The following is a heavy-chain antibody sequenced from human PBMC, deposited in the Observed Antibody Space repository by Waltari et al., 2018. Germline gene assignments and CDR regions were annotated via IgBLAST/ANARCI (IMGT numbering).Heavy chain of an antibody. CDR2: IYYDGNT. CDR3: ARQGLYCRSSNCVGLDFSH. V-gene: IGHV4-39*01. CDR1: GGPVPDPRYF. D-gene: IGHD2-2*01. J-gene: IGHJ4*02. Sequence: QESGPGLLKPSETLSLTCAVSGGPVPDPRYFLGWIRQAPGKGLEWGGNIYYDGNTNYNPSLKSRVSISVDTSQKQFSLKLTSVTATDTAVYYCARQGLYCRSSNCVGLDFSHWGQGTLVAVS.